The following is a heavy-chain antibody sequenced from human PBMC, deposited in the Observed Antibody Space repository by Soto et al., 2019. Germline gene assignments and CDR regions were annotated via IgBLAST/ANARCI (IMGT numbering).Heavy chain of an antibody. CDR3: ARVGGYSYGGVDY. CDR1: GYTFTSYY. J-gene: IGHJ4*02. V-gene: IGHV1-46*01. D-gene: IGHD5-18*01. Sequence: ASVKVSCKASGYTFTSYYMHWVRQAPGQGLERMGIINPSGGGTTYAQKFQGRVTMTRDTSTSTVYMELSSLRSEDTAVYYCARVGGYSYGGVDYWGQGTLVTVSP. CDR2: INPSGGGT.